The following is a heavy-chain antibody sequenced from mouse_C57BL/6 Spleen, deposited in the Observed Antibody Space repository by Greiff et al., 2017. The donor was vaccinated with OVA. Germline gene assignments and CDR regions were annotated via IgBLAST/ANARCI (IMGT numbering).Heavy chain of an antibody. Sequence: VQLKESGGGLVQPGGSLKLSCAASGFTFSDYYMYWVRQTPEKRLEWVAYISNGGGSTYYPDTVKGRFTISRDNAKNTLYLQMSRLKSEDTAMYYCARGGYYGSLDYWGQGTTLTVSS. CDR1: GFTFSDYY. D-gene: IGHD1-1*02. J-gene: IGHJ2*01. CDR3: ARGGYYGSLDY. CDR2: ISNGGGST. V-gene: IGHV5-12*01.